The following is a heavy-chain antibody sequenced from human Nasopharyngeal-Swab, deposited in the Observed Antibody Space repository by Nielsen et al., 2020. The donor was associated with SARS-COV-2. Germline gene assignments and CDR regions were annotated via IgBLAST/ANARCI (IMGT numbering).Heavy chain of an antibody. J-gene: IGHJ4*02. D-gene: IGHD3-10*01. V-gene: IGHV3-9*01. Sequence: SLKISYAASGFPFDDYAMHWVRQAPGKGLEWVSGISWNSGKVGYADSVKGRFTISRDNAKNSLYLQMNSLRPEDTALYYCAKDGGYYGYLELDNRGQGTLVTVSS. CDR1: GFPFDDYA. CDR2: ISWNSGKV. CDR3: AKDGGYYGYLELDN.